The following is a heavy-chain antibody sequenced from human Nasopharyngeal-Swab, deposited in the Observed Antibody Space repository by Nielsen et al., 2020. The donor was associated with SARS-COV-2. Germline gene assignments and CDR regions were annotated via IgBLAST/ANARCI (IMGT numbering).Heavy chain of an antibody. CDR3: ARGVGGYFDL. CDR1: GYTFTSHD. J-gene: IGHJ2*01. V-gene: IGHV1-8*01. D-gene: IGHD1-26*01. Sequence: ASVNVSCKASGYTFTSHDINWVRQATGQGLEWMGWMNPHIGNTGYAQQLQGRVTMARNTSISTAYMELNSLRSEDTAVYYCARGVGGYFDLWGRGTLVTVSS. CDR2: MNPHIGNT.